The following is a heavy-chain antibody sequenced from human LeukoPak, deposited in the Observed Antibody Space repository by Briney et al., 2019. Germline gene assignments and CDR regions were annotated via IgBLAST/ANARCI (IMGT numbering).Heavy chain of an antibody. J-gene: IGHJ5*02. D-gene: IGHD7-27*01. CDR2: LNPNSGNA. CDR1: GYIFTTYD. Sequence: ASVKVSCKASGYIFTTYDIGWVRQATGQGLEWMGWLNPNSGNAGYAQKFQGRVTISKNTSISTAYMELSSLRSDDTAIYYCARRKFLGWFDPWGQGTLVTVSS. CDR3: ARRKFLGWFDP. V-gene: IGHV1-8*03.